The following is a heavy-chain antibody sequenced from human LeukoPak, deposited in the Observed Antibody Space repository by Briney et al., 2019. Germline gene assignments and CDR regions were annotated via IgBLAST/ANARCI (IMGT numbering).Heavy chain of an antibody. V-gene: IGHV3-74*01. J-gene: IGHJ4*02. CDR3: ARHYLGGNYPDYFNH. Sequence: GGSLRLSCAASGFTFSSYWMHWVRQAPGKGPVWVSRINSDGNSITYADSVKGRFTISRDNAKNTLYLQMNSLRAEDTALYSCARHYLGGNYPDYFNHWGQGTLVTVSS. D-gene: IGHD1-26*01. CDR1: GFTFSSYW. CDR2: INSDGNSI.